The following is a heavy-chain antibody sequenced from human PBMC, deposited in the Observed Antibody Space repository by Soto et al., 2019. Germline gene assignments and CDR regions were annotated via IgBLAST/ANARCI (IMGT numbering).Heavy chain of an antibody. D-gene: IGHD1-26*01. CDR3: RRGPPTIDY. J-gene: IGHJ4*02. Sequence: SETLSLTGTVSGGSVSSGSYYWSWIRHHPGKGLEWIGYSDYSGSTYYNASLKSRVTMSVDTSKNGVSLKLGAVTAAGTAVDGCRRGPPTIDYWGKGTLVPVSS. CDR2: SDYSGST. CDR1: GGSVSSGSYY. V-gene: IGHV4-31*03.